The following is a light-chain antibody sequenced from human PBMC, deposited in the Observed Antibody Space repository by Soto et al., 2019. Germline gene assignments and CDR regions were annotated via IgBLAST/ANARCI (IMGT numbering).Light chain of an antibody. J-gene: IGLJ2*01. CDR1: SGYSDYK. Sequence: QSVLTQPPSASASLGASVTLTCTLTSGYSDYKVDWYQQRPGKGPRFVMRVGTGGIVGSKGEGIPDRFSVLGSGLNRYLTIKNIQEEDESDYHCGTDHGSGNNFVWVFGGGTKSPS. CDR2: VGTGGIVG. V-gene: IGLV9-49*01. CDR3: GTDHGSGNNFVWV.